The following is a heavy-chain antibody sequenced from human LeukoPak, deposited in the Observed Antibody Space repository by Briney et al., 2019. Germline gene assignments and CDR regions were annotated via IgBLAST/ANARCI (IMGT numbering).Heavy chain of an antibody. CDR2: ITGGGGST. CDR1: RFTLSTYG. V-gene: IGHV3-23*01. Sequence: GGSLRLSCAASRFTLSTYGMSWVRQAPGKGLEWVSSITGGGGSTYYADSVKGRFTISRDNSKNTLYLQMNSLRAEDTAVYYCAKSSYYDSSGYYREYYFDYWGQGTLVTVSS. CDR3: AKSSYYDSSGYYREYYFDY. D-gene: IGHD3-22*01. J-gene: IGHJ4*02.